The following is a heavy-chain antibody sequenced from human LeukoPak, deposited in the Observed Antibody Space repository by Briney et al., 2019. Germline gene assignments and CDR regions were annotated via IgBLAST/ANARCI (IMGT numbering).Heavy chain of an antibody. CDR3: ARAPRYYDFWSGYYMGYFDY. CDR2: ISYDGSNK. CDR1: GFTFSSYG. D-gene: IGHD3-3*01. Sequence: PGGSLRLSCAASGFTFSSYGMHWVRQAPGKGLEWVAVISYDGSNKYYADSVKGRFTISRDNSKNTLYLKMNSLRAEDTAVYYCARAPRYYDFWSGYYMGYFDYWGQGTLVTVSS. J-gene: IGHJ4*02. V-gene: IGHV3-30*03.